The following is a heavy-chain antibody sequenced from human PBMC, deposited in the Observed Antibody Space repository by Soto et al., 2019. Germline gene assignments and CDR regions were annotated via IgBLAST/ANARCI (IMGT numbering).Heavy chain of an antibody. J-gene: IGHJ5*02. Sequence: QVTLKESGPVLVKPTETLTLRCTVSGLSITDSEMGVRWIRQPPGKALEWLAHIDSSAEKSNRTFLKSRLTISKDTPKSHIILIMTNMDPGDTATYYCARRHWAVAVSPWFDPWGQGILVTVSS. CDR2: IDSSAEK. CDR1: GLSITDSEMG. CDR3: ARRHWAVAVSPWFDP. V-gene: IGHV2-26*01. D-gene: IGHD3-16*01.